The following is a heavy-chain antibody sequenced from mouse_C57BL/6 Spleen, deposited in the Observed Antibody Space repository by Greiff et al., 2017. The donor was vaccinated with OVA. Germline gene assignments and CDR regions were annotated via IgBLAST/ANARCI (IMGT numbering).Heavy chain of an antibody. D-gene: IGHD2-4*01. CDR3: TTWGDYDYYFDY. V-gene: IGHV14-1*01. Sequence: VQLQQSGAELVRPGASVKLSCTASGFNIKDYYMHWVKQRPEQGLEWIGRIDPEDGDTEYAPKFQGKATMTADPSSNTAYLQLSSLTSEDTAVYYCTTWGDYDYYFDYWGQGTTLTVSS. CDR1: GFNIKDYY. J-gene: IGHJ2*01. CDR2: IDPEDGDT.